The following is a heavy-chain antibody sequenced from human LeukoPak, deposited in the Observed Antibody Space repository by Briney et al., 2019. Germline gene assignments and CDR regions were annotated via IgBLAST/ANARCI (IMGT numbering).Heavy chain of an antibody. CDR3: ARDLRVVITGSFDS. CDR2: INWNGDST. CDR1: GFSFDDYG. J-gene: IGHJ4*02. D-gene: IGHD3-22*01. Sequence: GGSLRLSCAASGFSFDDYGLTWVRQAPGKGLEWVSGINWNGDSTDYADSVKGRFTISRDNAKNSLYLQMNSLRAEDTALYYCARDLRVVITGSFDSWGQGPLATVSS. V-gene: IGHV3-20*04.